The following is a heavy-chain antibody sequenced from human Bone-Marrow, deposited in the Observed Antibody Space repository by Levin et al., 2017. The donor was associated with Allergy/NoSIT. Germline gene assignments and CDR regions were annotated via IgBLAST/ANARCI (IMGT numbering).Heavy chain of an antibody. CDR3: ARETDCSSTSCYYFDY. D-gene: IGHD2-2*01. J-gene: IGHJ4*02. Sequence: LSLTCAASGFTFSSYAMHWVRQAPGKGLEWVAVISYDGSNKYYADSVKGRFTISRDNSKNTLYLQMNSLRAEDTAVYYCARETDCSSTSCYYFDYWGQGTLVTVSS. CDR2: ISYDGSNK. V-gene: IGHV3-30*04. CDR1: GFTFSSYA.